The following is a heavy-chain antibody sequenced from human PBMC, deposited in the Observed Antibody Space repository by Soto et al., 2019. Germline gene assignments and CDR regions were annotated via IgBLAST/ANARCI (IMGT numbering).Heavy chain of an antibody. CDR3: ASGRNRIPARFDY. CDR2: INHSGST. J-gene: IGHJ4*02. V-gene: IGHV4-34*01. Sequence: QVQLQQWGAGLLKPSETLSLTCAVYGGSFSGYYWSWIRQPPGKGLEWIGEINHSGSTNYNPSLKRLVTISVDTSKNQFSLKLSSVTAADTAVYYCASGRNRIPARFDYWGQGTLVTVSS. D-gene: IGHD6-6*01. CDR1: GGSFSGYY.